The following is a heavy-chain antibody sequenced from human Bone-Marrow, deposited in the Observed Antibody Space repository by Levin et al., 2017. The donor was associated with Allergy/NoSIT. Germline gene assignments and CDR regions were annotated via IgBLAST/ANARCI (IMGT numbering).Heavy chain of an antibody. J-gene: IGHJ2*01. V-gene: IGHV4-59*01. D-gene: IGHD1-1*01. CDR3: ARDLGIMEGFFDL. CDR1: DASFNDYY. CDR2: VFHSGNT. Sequence: SETLSLTCNVSDASFNDYYWGWLRQPPGKGLEWIGSVFHSGNTNSNPSLKSRVTISVDTSKNQFSLKLTSVTAADTAVYYCARDLGIMEGFFDLWGRGTLVTVSS.